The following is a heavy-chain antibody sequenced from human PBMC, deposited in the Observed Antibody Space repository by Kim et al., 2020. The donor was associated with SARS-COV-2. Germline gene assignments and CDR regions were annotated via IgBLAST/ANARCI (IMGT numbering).Heavy chain of an antibody. CDR1: GYSFTNFA. CDR3: VRDRPDTAMAFDY. CDR2: INAGNGNT. D-gene: IGHD5-18*01. J-gene: IGHJ4*02. Sequence: ASVKVSCKASGYSFTNFAMHWVRQAPGQRLEWMGWINAGNGNTKYSQKFQGRVTITRDTSASTTYMELSSLRSEDTAVYYCVRDRPDTAMAFDYWGQGTL. V-gene: IGHV1-3*01.